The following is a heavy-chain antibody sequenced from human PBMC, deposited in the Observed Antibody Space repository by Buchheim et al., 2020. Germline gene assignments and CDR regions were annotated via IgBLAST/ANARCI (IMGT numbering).Heavy chain of an antibody. V-gene: IGHV3-23*01. CDR1: GFTFNNYA. D-gene: IGHD2-2*01. J-gene: IGHJ6*02. CDR3: AKGGYCSSSDCYRAYYYYNMDA. CDR2: IIGSGSRT. Sequence: EVQLLESGGGLVQPGGSLRLSCAASGFTFNNYAMNWVRQVPGKGLEWVSGIIGSGSRTYYADSVKGRLTISRDNSQGNLYLQMNSLRAEDTAVYYCAKGGYCSSSDCYRAYYYYNMDAWGQGTT.